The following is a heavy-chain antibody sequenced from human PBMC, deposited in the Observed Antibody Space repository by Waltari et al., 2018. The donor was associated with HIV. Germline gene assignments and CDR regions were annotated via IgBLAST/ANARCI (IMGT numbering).Heavy chain of an antibody. J-gene: IGHJ4*02. CDR1: GGSITSGSYY. CDR2: IYYSGST. D-gene: IGHD3-22*01. V-gene: IGHV4-39*01. Sequence: QLQLQESGPGLVKPSETLSLTCTVSGGSITSGSYYWGCIRQPPGTGLEWIGSIYYSGSTYYNPSLKSRVTISVDTSKNQFSLKLSSVTAADTAVYCCARHHSSGYLGFDYWGQGTLVTVSS. CDR3: ARHHSSGYLGFDY.